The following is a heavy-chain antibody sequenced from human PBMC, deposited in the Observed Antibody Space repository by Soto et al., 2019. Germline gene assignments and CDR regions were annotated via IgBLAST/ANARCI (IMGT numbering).Heavy chain of an antibody. CDR3: AKEPVSITIFGVSGMDV. Sequence: QVQLQESGPGLVKPSQTLSLTCTVSGGSISSGDYYWSWIRQPPGKGLEWIGYIYYSGSTYYNQSLKSRVTISVDTSKNHFALTLRSVTDADTAVYYYAKEPVSITIFGVSGMDVWGRGTTVTVSS. V-gene: IGHV4-30-4*01. CDR1: GGSISSGDYY. CDR2: IYYSGST. J-gene: IGHJ6*02. D-gene: IGHD3-3*01.